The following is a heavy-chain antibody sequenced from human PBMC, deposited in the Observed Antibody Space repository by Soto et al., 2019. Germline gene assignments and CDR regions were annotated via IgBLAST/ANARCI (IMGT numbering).Heavy chain of an antibody. V-gene: IGHV2-5*01. Sequence: QITLKESGPPLVKPTQTLTLTCTFSGFSLSTSGVGVGWIRQPPGKALEWLALIYWNDDKRYSPSLKSRLTITKDTSKNQVVLTMTNMDPVDTATYYCAHTRGITIFGAWGMDVWGQGTTVTVSS. CDR2: IYWNDDK. CDR3: AHTRGITIFGAWGMDV. D-gene: IGHD3-3*01. J-gene: IGHJ6*02. CDR1: GFSLSTSGVG.